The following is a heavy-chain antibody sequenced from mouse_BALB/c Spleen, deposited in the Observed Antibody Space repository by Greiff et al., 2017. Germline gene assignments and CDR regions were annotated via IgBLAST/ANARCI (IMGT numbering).Heavy chain of an antibody. CDR2: ISYDGSN. Sequence: ESGPGLVKPSQSLSLTCSVTGYSITSGYYWNLIRPFPGNQLEWVGYISYDGSNNYNPSLKNRISITRDTSKNQFFLKLNSVTTEDTATYNCARGYYGSFLAYWGQGTLVTVSA. CDR3: ARGYYGSFLAY. J-gene: IGHJ3*01. CDR1: GYSITSGYY. V-gene: IGHV3-6*02. D-gene: IGHD1-1*01.